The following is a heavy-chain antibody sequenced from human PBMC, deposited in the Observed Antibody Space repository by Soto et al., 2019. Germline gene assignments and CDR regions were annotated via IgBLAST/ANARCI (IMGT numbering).Heavy chain of an antibody. J-gene: IGHJ6*03. D-gene: IGHD3-16*02. Sequence: QVQLQQWGAGLLKPSETLSLTCAVYGGSFSGYQWSWIRQTPGKGLEWIGGINDSGDINYNPSLKSRGPILVDSPKEQISLRAGSGAAAGPAVYYWAGGLILGVRELSPRGGYYYHIDVLGKGTTVTVSS. CDR2: INDSGDI. CDR3: AGGLILGVRELSPRGGYYYHIDV. CDR1: GGSFSGYQ. V-gene: IGHV4-34*01.